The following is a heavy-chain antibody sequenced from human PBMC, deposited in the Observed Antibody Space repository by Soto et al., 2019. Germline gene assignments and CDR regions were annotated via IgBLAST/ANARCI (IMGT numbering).Heavy chain of an antibody. J-gene: IGHJ4*02. CDR1: GFTFSSYG. CDR2: ISYDGSNK. V-gene: IGHV3-30*18. D-gene: IGHD6-19*01. Sequence: GGSLRLSCAASGFTFSSYGMHWVRQAPGKGLEWVAVISYDGSNKYYADSVKGRFTISRDNTKNTLYLQMNSLRAEDTALYYWAKSRSGWYSFASWGQGTLVTVSS. CDR3: AKSRSGWYSFAS.